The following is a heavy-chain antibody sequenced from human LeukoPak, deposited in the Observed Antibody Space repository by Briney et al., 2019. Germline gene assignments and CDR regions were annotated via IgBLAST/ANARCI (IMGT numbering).Heavy chain of an antibody. D-gene: IGHD1-26*01. J-gene: IGHJ4*02. CDR1: GFTVSSSY. V-gene: IGHV3-66*01. Sequence: GGSLRLSCAVSGFTVSSSYMSWVREAPEGKGLEWVSVIYSDGSTYYADSVKGRFTISRDNSKNMLYLQMNSLRAEDTGLYYCTRETGATDSWGQGALVTVSS. CDR3: TRETGATDS. CDR2: IYSDGST.